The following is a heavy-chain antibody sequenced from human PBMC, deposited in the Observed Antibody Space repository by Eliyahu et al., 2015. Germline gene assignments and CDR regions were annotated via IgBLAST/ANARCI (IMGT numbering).Heavy chain of an antibody. CDR2: INPSGGST. Sequence: QVQLVQSGAEVKKPGASVKVSCKASGYTFTSYYMHWVRQAPGQGLEWMGIINPSGGSTSYAQKFQGRVTMTRDTSTSTVYMELSSLRSEDTAVYYCARTYYHYDSSGYYDYWGQGTLVTVSS. CDR1: GYTFTSYY. D-gene: IGHD3-22*01. V-gene: IGHV1-46*01. CDR3: ARTYYHYDSSGYYDY. J-gene: IGHJ4*02.